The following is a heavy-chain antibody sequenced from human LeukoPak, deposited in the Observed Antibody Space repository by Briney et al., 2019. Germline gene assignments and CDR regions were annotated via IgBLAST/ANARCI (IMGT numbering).Heavy chain of an antibody. CDR2: IYYSGST. V-gene: IGHV4-39*02. Sequence: SETLSLTCTVSGGSISSTSNYWGWIRQPPGKGLEWIGSIYYSGSTYYNPSLKSRVTISVDTSKNQFSLKLSSVTAADTAVYYCARDSINYYYYYMDVWGKGTTVTVSS. CDR3: ARDSINYYYYYMDV. J-gene: IGHJ6*03. CDR1: GGSISSTSNY. D-gene: IGHD2-2*01.